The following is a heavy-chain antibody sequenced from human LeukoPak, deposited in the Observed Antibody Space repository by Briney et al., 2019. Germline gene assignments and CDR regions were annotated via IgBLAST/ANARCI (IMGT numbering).Heavy chain of an antibody. J-gene: IGHJ5*01. CDR1: GFTFSSYA. D-gene: IGHD5-18*01. CDR3: ARARGYSYGSINFPYNWFDS. V-gene: IGHV3-21*04. Sequence: NPGGSLRLSCAASGFTFSSYAMSWVRQAPGKGLEWVSSISTSSSYIYYADSVKGRFTISRDNAKNSLYLQMNSLRAADTAVYYCARARGYSYGSINFPYNWFDSWGQGTLVSVSS. CDR2: ISTSSSYI.